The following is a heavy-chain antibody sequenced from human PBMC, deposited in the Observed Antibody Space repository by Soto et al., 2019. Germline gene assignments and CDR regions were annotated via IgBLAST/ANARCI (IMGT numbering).Heavy chain of an antibody. Sequence: XETLSISPPVSCGSTSSYYWSWIRQPPGKGLGWIGYIYYSGSTNYNPSLKSRVTISVDTSKNQFSLKLSSVTAADTAVYYCARVDHYYHSNTPFASGLYFDYWGQGTLVTVSS. CDR2: IYYSGST. V-gene: IGHV4-59*01. CDR1: CGSTSSYY. CDR3: ARVDHYYHSNTPFASGLYFDY. D-gene: IGHD3-22*01. J-gene: IGHJ4*02.